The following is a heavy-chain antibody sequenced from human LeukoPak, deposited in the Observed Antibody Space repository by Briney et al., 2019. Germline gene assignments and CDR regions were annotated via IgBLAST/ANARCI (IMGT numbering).Heavy chain of an antibody. CDR1: GFTITTYA. D-gene: IGHD1-26*01. CDR3: ARAQGALDY. J-gene: IGHJ4*02. V-gene: IGHV3-23*01. Sequence: QTGGSLRLSCAASGFTITTYAVNWVRQAPGKGLEWVSGIGGGGTEYYADSVKGRFIISSDNSQNLVHLQMNSLTVEDTAVYYCARAQGALDYWGQGTLVTVSS. CDR2: IGGGGTE.